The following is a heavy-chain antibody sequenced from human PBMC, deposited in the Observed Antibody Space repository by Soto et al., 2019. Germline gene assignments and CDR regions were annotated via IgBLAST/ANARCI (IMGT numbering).Heavy chain of an antibody. V-gene: IGHV3-23*01. D-gene: IGHD4-17*01. Sequence: EVQLLEAGGGLVQPGGSLRLSCAASGFSFRNYGMSWVRQAPGKGLEWLSAIIGNGDTAYYADSVRGRFTFSRYNSKNTLYLQLNDLGAEDTAIYYCAKDYDYGDSLPFDYWGQGTLVTVSS. CDR1: GFSFRNYG. CDR2: IIGNGDTA. CDR3: AKDYDYGDSLPFDY. J-gene: IGHJ4*02.